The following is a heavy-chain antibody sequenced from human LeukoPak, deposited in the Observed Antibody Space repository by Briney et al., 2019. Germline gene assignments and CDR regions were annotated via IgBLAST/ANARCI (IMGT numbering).Heavy chain of an antibody. CDR1: GGSISSSNW. CDR2: IYHSGST. Sequence: SETLSLTCAVSGGSISSSNWWSWVRQPPGKGLEWIGEIYHSGSTNYNPSLKSRVTISVDTSKNQFSLNLNSVTAADTAVYYCARGRASGWSDAFDIWGQGTMVTVSS. CDR3: ARGRASGWSDAFDI. J-gene: IGHJ3*02. D-gene: IGHD6-19*01. V-gene: IGHV4-4*02.